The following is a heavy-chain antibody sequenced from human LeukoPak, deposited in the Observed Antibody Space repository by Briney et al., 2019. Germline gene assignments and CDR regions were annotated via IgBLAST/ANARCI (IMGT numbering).Heavy chain of an antibody. V-gene: IGHV3-33*01. J-gene: IGHJ6*04. Sequence: PGGSLRLSCAASGFTFSSYGMHWVRQAPGKGLEWVAVIWYEGSNKYYADSVKGRFTISRDNSKNTLYLQMNSLRAEDTAVYYCARDYRDYAKYYYGMDVWGKGTTVTVSS. CDR3: ARDYRDYAKYYYGMDV. CDR1: GFTFSSYG. CDR2: IWYEGSNK. D-gene: IGHD4-17*01.